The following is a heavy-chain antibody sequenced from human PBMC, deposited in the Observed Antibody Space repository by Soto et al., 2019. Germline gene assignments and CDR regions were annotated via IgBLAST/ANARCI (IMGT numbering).Heavy chain of an antibody. CDR2: IIPIFGTA. D-gene: IGHD3-22*01. CDR1: GGTFSSYA. V-gene: IGHV1-69*01. J-gene: IGHJ5*02. Sequence: QVQLVQSGAEVKKPGSSVKVSCKASGGTFSSYAISWVRQAPGQGLEWMGGIIPIFGTANYAQKFQGRVTITADESTSRAYMELSSLRSEDTAVYYCAREAAAFYDSSGYSRWFDPWGQGTLVTVSS. CDR3: AREAAAFYDSSGYSRWFDP.